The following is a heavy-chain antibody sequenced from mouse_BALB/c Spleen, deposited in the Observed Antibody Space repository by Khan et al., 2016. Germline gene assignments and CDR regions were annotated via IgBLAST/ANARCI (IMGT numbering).Heavy chain of an antibody. J-gene: IGHJ1*01. CDR3: ARDPVCCIGTSYWYFDV. Sequence: EVQLQESGPGLVKPSQSLSLTCTVTGYSITSGYYWNWIRQFPGNKLEWMGYISYDGSNNYNPSLKNRISITREPSKNQFFLKSNSVTTEDTATYYCARDPVCCIGTSYWYFDVWGAATPVTVSS. CDR1: GYSITSGYY. V-gene: IGHV3-6*02. D-gene: IGHD2-13*01. CDR2: ISYDGSN.